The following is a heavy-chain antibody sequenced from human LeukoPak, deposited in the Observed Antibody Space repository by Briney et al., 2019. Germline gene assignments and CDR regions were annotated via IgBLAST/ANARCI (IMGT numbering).Heavy chain of an antibody. J-gene: IGHJ3*02. Sequence: GGSLRLSCAASGFTFSSYGMHWVRQAPGKGLEWVAVISYDGSNKYYADSVKGRFTISRDNSKNTLYLQMNSLRAEDTAVYYCAKEMQWLLLRTFDIWGQGTMVTVPS. D-gene: IGHD3-22*01. CDR1: GFTFSSYG. V-gene: IGHV3-30*18. CDR3: AKEMQWLLLRTFDI. CDR2: ISYDGSNK.